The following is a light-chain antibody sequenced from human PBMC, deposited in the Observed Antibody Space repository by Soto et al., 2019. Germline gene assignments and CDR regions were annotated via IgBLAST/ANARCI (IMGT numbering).Light chain of an antibody. CDR1: QSVSNN. CDR3: QQRNNWPPYT. V-gene: IGKV3-15*01. J-gene: IGKJ2*01. CDR2: GAS. Sequence: EKVMTQSPATLSVSPGEGATLSCRASQSVSNNLAWYQQKPGQAPRLLIYGASTRAAGIPARFSGSGSGTDFTLSISSLEPEDFAFYYCQQRNNWPPYTFGQGTKLEIK.